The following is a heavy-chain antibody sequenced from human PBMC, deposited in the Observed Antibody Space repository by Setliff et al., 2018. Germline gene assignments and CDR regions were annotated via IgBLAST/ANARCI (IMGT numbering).Heavy chain of an antibody. CDR2: ISSSSSTI. V-gene: IGHV3-11*04. Sequence: GGSLRLSCAASGFTFSDYYMSWIRQAPGKGLEWVSYISSSSSTIYYADSVKGRFTISRDNAKNSLSLQMNSLRAEDTAVYYCARGKVLYDYVWGSYRYEDYYYGMDVWGQGTTVTVSS. CDR3: ARGKVLYDYVWGSYRYEDYYYGMDV. D-gene: IGHD3-16*02. J-gene: IGHJ6*02. CDR1: GFTFSDYY.